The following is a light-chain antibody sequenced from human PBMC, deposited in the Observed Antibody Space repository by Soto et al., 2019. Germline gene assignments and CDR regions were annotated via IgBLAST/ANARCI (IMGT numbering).Light chain of an antibody. J-gene: IGKJ4*01. CDR3: KQYGSPPLT. Sequence: EIVLTQSPGTLSLSPGERATLSCRASQIVNNNYVAWYQQKPGQAPRLLIYGASSRAAGIPDRFSGSESGTDFTLTISRLEPEDFAVYYCKQYGSPPLTFGGGTKVEIK. V-gene: IGKV3-20*01. CDR2: GAS. CDR1: QIVNNNY.